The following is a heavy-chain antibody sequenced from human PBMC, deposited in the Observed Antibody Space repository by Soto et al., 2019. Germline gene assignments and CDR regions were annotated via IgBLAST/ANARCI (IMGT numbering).Heavy chain of an antibody. CDR3: TKKAVGHRGAPYDMDV. D-gene: IGHD1-26*01. CDR2: MNEGGGDR. J-gene: IGHJ6*02. V-gene: IGHV3-23*01. Sequence: EVQLLESGGGLIQPGGSLRLSCAASGFTFSSYVMNWVRQAPGKGLEWVSSMNEGGGDRYYADSVKCRFTISRDNSKNTLYLQMDSLRAEDTAVYYCTKKAVGHRGAPYDMDVWGHGTTVTVSS. CDR1: GFTFSSYV.